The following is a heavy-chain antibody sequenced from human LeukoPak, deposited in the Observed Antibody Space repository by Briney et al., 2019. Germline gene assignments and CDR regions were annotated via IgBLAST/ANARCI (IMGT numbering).Heavy chain of an antibody. D-gene: IGHD6-6*01. CDR1: GYTFTSYY. Sequence: ASAKVPCKASGYTFTSYYMHWVPQAPGQGLEWMGIINPSGGSTSYAQKFQGRVTMTRDMSTSTVYMELSSLRSEDTAVYYCAREGSSSSDAFDIWGQGTMVTVSS. CDR2: INPSGGST. V-gene: IGHV1-46*01. J-gene: IGHJ3*02. CDR3: AREGSSSSDAFDI.